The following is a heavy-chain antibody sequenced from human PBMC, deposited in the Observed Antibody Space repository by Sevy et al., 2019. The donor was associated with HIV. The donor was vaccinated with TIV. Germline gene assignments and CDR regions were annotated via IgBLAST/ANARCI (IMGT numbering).Heavy chain of an antibody. CDR1: GYTFTGYY. CDR2: INPKSGDT. V-gene: IGHV1-2*06. Sequence: ASVISCKASGYTFTGYYMHWVRQAPGQGLEWMGRINPKSGDTKYAQKFQGGVTMTRDTSISTAYIELSSLKSDDTAVYYCARGTSSSRPGFYQYYYGMDVWGQGTTVTVSS. CDR3: ARGTSSSRPGFYQYYYGMDV. J-gene: IGHJ6*02. D-gene: IGHD6-13*01.